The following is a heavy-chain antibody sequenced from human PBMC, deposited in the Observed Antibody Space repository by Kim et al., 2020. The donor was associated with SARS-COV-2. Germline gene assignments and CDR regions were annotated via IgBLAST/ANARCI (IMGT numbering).Heavy chain of an antibody. J-gene: IGHJ1*01. CDR3: AREGGAAVHAEYFQH. CDR2: INHSGST. D-gene: IGHD6-13*01. V-gene: IGHV4-34*01. Sequence: SETLSLTCAVYGGSFSGYYWSWIRQPPGKGLEWIGEINHSGSTNYNPSLKSRVTISVDTSKNQFSLKLSSVTAADTAVYYCAREGGAAVHAEYFQHWGQGTLVTVSS. CDR1: GGSFSGYY.